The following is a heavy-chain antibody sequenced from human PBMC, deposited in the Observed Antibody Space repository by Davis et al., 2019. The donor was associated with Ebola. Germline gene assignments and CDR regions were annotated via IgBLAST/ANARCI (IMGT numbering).Heavy chain of an antibody. CDR2: INHSGST. Sequence: SETLSLTCAVYGGSFSGYYWSWIRQPPGKGLEWIGEINHSGSTNYNPSLKSRVTISVDTSKNQFSLKLSSVTAADTAVYYCARVYYSSSNWFDPWGQGTLVTVSS. J-gene: IGHJ5*02. D-gene: IGHD6-6*01. CDR1: GGSFSGYY. CDR3: ARVYYSSSNWFDP. V-gene: IGHV4-34*01.